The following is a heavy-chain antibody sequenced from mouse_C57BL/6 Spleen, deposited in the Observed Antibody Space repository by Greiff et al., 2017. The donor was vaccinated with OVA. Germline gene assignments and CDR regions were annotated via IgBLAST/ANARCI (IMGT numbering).Heavy chain of an antibody. CDR2: INPNNGGT. V-gene: IGHV1-26*01. CDR1: GYTFTDYY. J-gene: IGHJ2*01. Sequence: EVQLQQSGPELVKPGASVKISCKASGYTFTDYYMNWVKQSHGKSLEWIGDINPNNGGTSYNQKFKGKATLTVDKSSSTAYMELRSLTSEDSAVYYCARRDYGSSNYFDYWGQGTTLTVSS. D-gene: IGHD1-1*01. CDR3: ARRDYGSSNYFDY.